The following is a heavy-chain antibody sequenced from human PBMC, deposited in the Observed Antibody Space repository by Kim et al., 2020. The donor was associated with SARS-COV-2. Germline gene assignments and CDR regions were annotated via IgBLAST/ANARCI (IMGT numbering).Heavy chain of an antibody. CDR3: AIDLWFGELPLDAFDI. J-gene: IGHJ3*02. CDR2: ISGSGGST. V-gene: IGHV3-23*01. Sequence: GGSLRLSCAASGFTFSSYAMSWVRQAPGKGLEWVSAISGSGGSTYYADSVKGRFTISRDNSKNTLYLQMNSLRAEDTAVYYCAIDLWFGELPLDAFDIWGQGTMVTVSS. D-gene: IGHD3-10*01. CDR1: GFTFSSYA.